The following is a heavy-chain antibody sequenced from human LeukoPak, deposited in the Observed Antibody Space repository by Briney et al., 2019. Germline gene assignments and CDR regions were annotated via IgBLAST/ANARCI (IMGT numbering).Heavy chain of an antibody. CDR3: ASLVGATTDFDY. CDR2: IYTSGST. V-gene: IGHV4-4*07. CDR1: GGSIGSYY. Sequence: SETLSLTCTVSGGSIGSYYWSWIRQPAGKGLEWIGRIYTSGSTNYNPSLKSRVTMSVDTSKNQFSLKLSSVTVADTAVYYCASLVGATTDFDYWGQGTLVTVSS. J-gene: IGHJ4*02. D-gene: IGHD1-26*01.